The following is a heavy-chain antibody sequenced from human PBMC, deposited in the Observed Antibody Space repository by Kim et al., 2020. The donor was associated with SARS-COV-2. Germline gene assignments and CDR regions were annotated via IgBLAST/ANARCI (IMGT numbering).Heavy chain of an antibody. J-gene: IGHJ4*02. CDR3: ARDDTLNGDLHMLDF. V-gene: IGHV3-30*03. CDR1: GFTFSSYD. D-gene: IGHD4-17*01. Sequence: GGSLRLSCAASGFTFSSYDMHWVRQAPGKGLEWVAVISYGGSNTYYADSVKGRFTISRDNSKNTLYLQMNSLRAEDTAVYYCARDDTLNGDLHMLDFWGQGTLVTVSS. CDR2: ISYGGSNT.